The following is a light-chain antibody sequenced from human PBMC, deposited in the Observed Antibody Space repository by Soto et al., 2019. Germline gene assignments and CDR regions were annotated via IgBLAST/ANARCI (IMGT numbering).Light chain of an antibody. CDR1: QSVSSN. CDR2: DAS. V-gene: IGKV3-15*01. J-gene: IGKJ5*01. Sequence: EIVMTQSPATLSVSPGERATLSCRASQSVSSNLGWYQQKPGKAPRLLIYDASTRATGIAARFSGSGSGTEFTLTISSLQSEDFAVYYCQQYNNLITFGQGTRLEIK. CDR3: QQYNNLIT.